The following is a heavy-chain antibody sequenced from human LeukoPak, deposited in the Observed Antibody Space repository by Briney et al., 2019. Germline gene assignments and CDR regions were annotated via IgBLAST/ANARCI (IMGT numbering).Heavy chain of an antibody. D-gene: IGHD6-13*01. Sequence: GESLEISCKGSGYSFTSYWIGWVRQMPGKGLEWMGIIYPGDSDTRYSPSFQGQVTISADKSISTAYLQWSSLKASDTAMYYCARIERHGSSWYNYYYYYGMDVWGQGTTVTVSS. CDR2: IYPGDSDT. CDR3: ARIERHGSSWYNYYYYYGMDV. CDR1: GYSFTSYW. J-gene: IGHJ6*02. V-gene: IGHV5-51*01.